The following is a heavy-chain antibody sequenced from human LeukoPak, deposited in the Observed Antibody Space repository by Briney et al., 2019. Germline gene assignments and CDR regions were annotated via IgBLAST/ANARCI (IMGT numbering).Heavy chain of an antibody. CDR1: GGSISSSSYY. Sequence: PSETLSLTCTVSGGSISSSSYYWGWLRQPPGKGLEWIGSIYYSGSTYYNPSLKSRVTISVDTSKNQFSLKLSSVTAADTAVYYCARKLYLSSSSYHFDYWGQGTLVTVSS. CDR3: ARKLYLSSSSYHFDY. V-gene: IGHV4-39*01. D-gene: IGHD6-6*01. J-gene: IGHJ4*02. CDR2: IYYSGST.